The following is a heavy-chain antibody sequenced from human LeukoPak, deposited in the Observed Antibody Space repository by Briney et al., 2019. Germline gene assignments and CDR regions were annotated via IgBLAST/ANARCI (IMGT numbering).Heavy chain of an antibody. CDR2: IYYSGST. D-gene: IGHD3-9*01. Sequence: SETLSLTCSVSGGSIRSNDCFWGWIRQPPGKGLEWIGSIYYSGSTYYKPSLKNRLTISVDTSKNQFSLRLRSVTASDTAIYYCARRSATSYDILTGYHDAFDIWGQGTMVTVSS. CDR1: GGSIRSNDCF. V-gene: IGHV4-39*01. J-gene: IGHJ3*02. CDR3: ARRSATSYDILTGYHDAFDI.